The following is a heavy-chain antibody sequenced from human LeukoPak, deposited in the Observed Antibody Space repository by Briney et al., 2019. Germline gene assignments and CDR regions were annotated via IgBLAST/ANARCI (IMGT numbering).Heavy chain of an antibody. D-gene: IGHD4-11*01. CDR3: TRDPGLTNFYYYMDV. J-gene: IGHJ6*03. V-gene: IGHV1-46*01. CDR2: INPSGGST. CDR1: GYIFTNYY. Sequence: SVTVSCKASGYIFTNYYMHWVRQAPGQGLEWLGIINPSGGSTTYAQKFQGRVTMTSDMSTNTAYMELSSLISEDTAVYYCTRDPGLTNFYYYMDVWGKGTTVTVSS.